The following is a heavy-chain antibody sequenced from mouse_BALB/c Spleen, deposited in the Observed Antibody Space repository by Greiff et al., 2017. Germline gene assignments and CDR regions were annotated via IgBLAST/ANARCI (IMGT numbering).Heavy chain of an antibody. CDR1: GFTFTDYY. Sequence: EVHLVESGGGLVQPGGSLRLSCATSGFTFTDYYMSWVRQPPGKALEWLGFIRNKANGYPTEYSASVKGRFTISRDNSQSILYLQMNTLRAEDSATYYCARDGDYDGFAYWGQGTLVTVSA. V-gene: IGHV7-3*02. CDR3: ARDGDYDGFAY. D-gene: IGHD2-4*01. CDR2: IRNKANGYPT. J-gene: IGHJ3*01.